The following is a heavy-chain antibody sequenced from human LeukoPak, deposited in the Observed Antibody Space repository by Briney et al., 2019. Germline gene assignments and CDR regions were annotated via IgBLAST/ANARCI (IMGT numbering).Heavy chain of an antibody. V-gene: IGHV3-7*01. CDR1: GFTFSSYW. CDR3: ARDRLWFGESKAFDI. J-gene: IGHJ3*02. D-gene: IGHD3-10*01. CDR2: IKQDGSEK. Sequence: KPGGSLRLSCAASGFTFSSYWMSWVRQAPGKGLEWVANIKQDGSEKYYEDSVKGRFTISRDNAKNSLYLQMNSLRAEDTAVYYCARDRLWFGESKAFDIWGQGTMVTVSS.